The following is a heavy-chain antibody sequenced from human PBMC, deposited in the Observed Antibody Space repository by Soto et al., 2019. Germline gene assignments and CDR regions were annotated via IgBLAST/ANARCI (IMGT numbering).Heavy chain of an antibody. J-gene: IGHJ6*04. CDR1: GFIFSSYG. V-gene: IGHV3-33*01. CDR3: AREPYSNYVMDV. D-gene: IGHD4-4*01. Sequence: QVQLVESGGGVVPPGGSLRLSCVASGFIFSSYGMYWVRQAPGKGLEWVGVIWYDGSNKYYGDSVKGRFTISRDNSKNTLYLQMSSLRAEDTAVYYCAREPYSNYVMDVWGKGTTVTVSS. CDR2: IWYDGSNK.